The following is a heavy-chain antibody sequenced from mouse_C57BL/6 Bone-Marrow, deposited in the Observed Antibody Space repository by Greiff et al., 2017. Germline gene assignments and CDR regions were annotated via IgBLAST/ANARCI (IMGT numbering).Heavy chain of an antibody. CDR3: ARPYDF. J-gene: IGHJ3*01. CDR1: GFTFSSYG. Sequence: VMLVESGGDLVKPGGSLKLSCAASGFTFSSYGMSWVRQTPDKRLEWVATISSGGSYTYYPDSVKGRFTISRDNAKNTLYLQMSSLKSEDTAMYYCARPYDFWGQGTLVTVSA. D-gene: IGHD2-4*01. CDR2: ISSGGSYT. V-gene: IGHV5-6*02.